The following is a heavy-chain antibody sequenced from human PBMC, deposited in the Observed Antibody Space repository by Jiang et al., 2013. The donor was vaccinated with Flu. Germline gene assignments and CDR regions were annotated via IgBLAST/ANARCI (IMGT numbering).Heavy chain of an antibody. CDR1: GGSISSGSYY. D-gene: IGHD2-21*02. CDR3: ARKRLFGYCGGDCYADAYFDL. V-gene: IGHV4-61*02. Sequence: PGLVKPSQTLSLTCTVSGGSISSGSYYWSWIRQPAGKGLEWIGRIYTSGSTNYNPSLKSRVTISVDTSKNQFSLKLSSVTAADTAVYYCARKRLFGYCGGDCYADAYFDLWGRGTLVTVSS. J-gene: IGHJ2*01. CDR2: IYTSGST.